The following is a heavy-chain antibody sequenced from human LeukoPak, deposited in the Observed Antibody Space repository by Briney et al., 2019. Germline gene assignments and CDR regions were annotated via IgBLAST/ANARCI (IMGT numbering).Heavy chain of an antibody. Sequence: PSETLSLTCTVSGGSISSYYWSWIRQPPGKGLEWIGDIYYSGSTNYNPSLKSRVTISVDTSKNQFSLKLSSVTAADTAVYYCARVDDSSGYYYTNAFDIWGQGTMVTVSS. CDR2: IYYSGST. CDR3: ARVDDSSGYYYTNAFDI. V-gene: IGHV4-59*01. D-gene: IGHD3-22*01. CDR1: GGSISSYY. J-gene: IGHJ3*02.